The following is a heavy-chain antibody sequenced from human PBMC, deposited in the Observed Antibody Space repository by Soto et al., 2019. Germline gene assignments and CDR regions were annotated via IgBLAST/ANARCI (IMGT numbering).Heavy chain of an antibody. CDR2: IYYSGST. V-gene: IGHV4-39*01. Sequence: SETLSLTCTVSGGSISSSSYYWGWIRQPPGKGLEWIGSIYYSGSTYYNPSLKSRVTISVHTSKNQFSLKLSSLTAADTAVYYCASQAHLPDLYSSSSQSEAFDIWGQGTMVTVSS. J-gene: IGHJ3*02. D-gene: IGHD6-6*01. CDR3: ASQAHLPDLYSSSSQSEAFDI. CDR1: GGSISSSSYY.